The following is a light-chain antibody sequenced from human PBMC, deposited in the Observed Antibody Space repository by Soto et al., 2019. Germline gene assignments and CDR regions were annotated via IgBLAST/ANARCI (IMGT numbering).Light chain of an antibody. CDR1: QSVSSSY. Sequence: EIVLTQSPGTLSLSPGERATLSCRASQSVSSSYLAWYQQKPGQAPRLLIYGASSRATGIPDRFSGSGSGTDFTLTISRLEPEDFAVYYCQQYGSSPQTFGQGTKGEI. J-gene: IGKJ1*01. CDR3: QQYGSSPQT. V-gene: IGKV3-20*01. CDR2: GAS.